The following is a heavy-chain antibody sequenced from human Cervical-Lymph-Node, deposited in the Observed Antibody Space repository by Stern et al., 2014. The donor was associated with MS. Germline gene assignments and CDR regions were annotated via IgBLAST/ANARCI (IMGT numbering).Heavy chain of an antibody. D-gene: IGHD3-10*01. CDR1: GGSITSSHW. Sequence: QVQLQQWGPGLVKPSGTLSLTCAVSGGSITSSHWWSWVRQPPGKGLEWIGEVFLSGSTNYNSSLKSRVSVSLDKSKKQFSLSLKSVTAADTAVYYCARRASGYYFDSWGQGTLVTVSS. CDR2: VFLSGST. J-gene: IGHJ4*02. V-gene: IGHV4-4*02. CDR3: ARRASGYYFDS.